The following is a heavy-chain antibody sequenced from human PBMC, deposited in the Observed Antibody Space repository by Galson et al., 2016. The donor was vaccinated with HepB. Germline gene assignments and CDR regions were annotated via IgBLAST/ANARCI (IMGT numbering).Heavy chain of an antibody. D-gene: IGHD3/OR15-3a*01. CDR3: VKGGLNGGWADC. Sequence: SLRLSCAASGFTFSNAAMTWVRQAPGRGLEWVSTISGSGSYIYSVVSVAGRFTISRDNSKNTLFLQMNSLRGDDTALYYCVKGGLNGGWADCWGPGTLVTVSS. V-gene: IGHV3-23*01. CDR1: GFTFSNAA. J-gene: IGHJ4*02. CDR2: ISGSGSYI.